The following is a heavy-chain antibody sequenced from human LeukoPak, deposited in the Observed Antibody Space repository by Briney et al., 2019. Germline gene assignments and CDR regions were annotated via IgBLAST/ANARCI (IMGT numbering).Heavy chain of an antibody. CDR2: INHSGST. CDR3: ARHPKGYYYDSSGLNI. D-gene: IGHD3-22*01. J-gene: IGHJ3*02. CDR1: GGSFSGYY. V-gene: IGHV4-34*01. Sequence: PSETLSLTCAVYGGSFSGYYWSWIRQPPGKGLEWIGEINHSGSTNYNPSLKSRVTISVDTSKNQFSLKLSSVTAADTAVYYCARHPKGYYYDSSGLNIWGQGTMVTVSS.